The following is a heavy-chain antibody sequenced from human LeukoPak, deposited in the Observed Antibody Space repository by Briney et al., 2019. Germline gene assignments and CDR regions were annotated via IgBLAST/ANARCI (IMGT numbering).Heavy chain of an antibody. Sequence: GGSLRLSCAASGFTFSSYWMSWVRQAPGKGLEWVANIKQDGSEKYYVDSVKGRFTISRDNAKNSLYLQMNSLRAEDTAVYYCARDPYCSSTSCFINWFDPWGQGTLVTVSS. V-gene: IGHV3-7*01. CDR1: GFTFSSYW. D-gene: IGHD2-2*01. J-gene: IGHJ5*02. CDR2: IKQDGSEK. CDR3: ARDPYCSSTSCFINWFDP.